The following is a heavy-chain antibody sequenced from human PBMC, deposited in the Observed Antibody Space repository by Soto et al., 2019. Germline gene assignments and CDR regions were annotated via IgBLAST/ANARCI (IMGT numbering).Heavy chain of an antibody. CDR2: INSDGSTT. D-gene: IGHD3-22*01. Sequence: GGSLRLSCEASGFTFSSYWMHWVRQAPGKGLVWVSHINSDGSTTSYADSVKGRFTISRDNAKNTLYLQMNSLRAEDTAVYYCARDRYYYDRSGYYPLDFWGQGTLVTVSS. CDR1: GFTFSSYW. CDR3: ARDRYYYDRSGYYPLDF. V-gene: IGHV3-74*01. J-gene: IGHJ4*02.